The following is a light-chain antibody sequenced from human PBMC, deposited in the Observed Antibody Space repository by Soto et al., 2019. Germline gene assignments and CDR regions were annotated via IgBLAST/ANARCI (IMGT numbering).Light chain of an antibody. J-gene: IGKJ2*01. Sequence: EIVLTQSPGTLSLSPGEGAALSCRTSQSISSSYLAWYQQKPGQAPRLLIYAASSRATGIPDRFSGSGSGTDFTLTISRLVPEDFAVYYCQLYGGSHMFSFGQGTKLEIK. V-gene: IGKV3-20*01. CDR2: AAS. CDR3: QLYGGSHMFS. CDR1: QSISSSY.